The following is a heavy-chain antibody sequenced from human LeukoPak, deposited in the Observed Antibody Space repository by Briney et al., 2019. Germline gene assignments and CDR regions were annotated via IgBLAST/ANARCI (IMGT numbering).Heavy chain of an antibody. V-gene: IGHV4-39*07. CDR1: GGSISSSSYY. CDR2: IYHSGST. Sequence: SETLSLTCTVSGGSISSSSYYWGWIRQPPGKGLEWIGSIYHSGSTYYNPSLKTRVTISVDTSKNQFSLKLTSVTAADTAVYYCAREAGLIYFYYIDVWGKGTTVTVSS. D-gene: IGHD2-8*01. CDR3: AREAGLIYFYYIDV. J-gene: IGHJ6*03.